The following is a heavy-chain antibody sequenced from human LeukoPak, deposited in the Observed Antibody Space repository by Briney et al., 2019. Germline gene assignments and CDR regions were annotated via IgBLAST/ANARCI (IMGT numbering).Heavy chain of an antibody. Sequence: PSETLSLTCTVSGYSISSGYYWGWIRQPPGKGLEWIGSIYHSGSTYYNPSLKSRVTISVDTSKNQFSLKLSSVTAADTAVYYCARDVGFSSSLNWFDPWGQGTLVTVSS. V-gene: IGHV4-38-2*02. D-gene: IGHD6-13*01. CDR3: ARDVGFSSSLNWFDP. CDR2: IYHSGST. J-gene: IGHJ5*02. CDR1: GYSISSGYY.